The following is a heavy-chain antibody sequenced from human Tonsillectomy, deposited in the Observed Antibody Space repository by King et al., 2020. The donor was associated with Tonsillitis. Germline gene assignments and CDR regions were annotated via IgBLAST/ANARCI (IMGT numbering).Heavy chain of an antibody. Sequence: VQLVQSGGGVVQPGGSLRLPCAASGFTFSSFAMHWVRQAPGKGLEWVALITYDGSNKYYGDSVTGRFTISRDDSQNTLYLQMNSLRPEDTAVYYCAKEITGYYLRDWGQGTLVTVSS. CDR1: GFTFSSFA. CDR3: AKEITGYYLRD. V-gene: IGHV3-30*02. J-gene: IGHJ4*02. D-gene: IGHD1-26*01. CDR2: ITYDGSNK.